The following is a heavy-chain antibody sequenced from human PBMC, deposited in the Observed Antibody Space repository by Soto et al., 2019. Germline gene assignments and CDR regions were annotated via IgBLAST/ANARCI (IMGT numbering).Heavy chain of an antibody. J-gene: IGHJ5*02. CDR2: INAGNGNT. V-gene: IGHV1-3*01. CDR1: GYTFTSYA. CDR3: ARDHRSSGWPENWFDP. D-gene: IGHD6-19*01. Sequence: ASVKVSCKASGYTFTSYAMHWVRQAPGQRLEWMGWINAGNGNTKYSQKFQGRVTITRDTSASTAYMELSSLRSEDTAVYYCARDHRSSGWPENWFDPWGQGTLVTVSS.